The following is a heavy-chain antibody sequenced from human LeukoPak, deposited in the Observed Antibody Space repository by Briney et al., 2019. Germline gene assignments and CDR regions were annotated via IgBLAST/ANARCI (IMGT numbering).Heavy chain of an antibody. CDR3: ASGPTTGDY. Sequence: ASVKVSCKASGYTFTRYYIHWVRQAPGQGLEWMGIINPSGGPANYAQKNQGRVTMTRDTSTSTVYMELNSLKSEDTAVYYCASGPTTGDYWGQGTLVTVSS. J-gene: IGHJ4*02. CDR1: GYTFTRYY. D-gene: IGHD4-17*01. V-gene: IGHV1-46*01. CDR2: INPSGGPA.